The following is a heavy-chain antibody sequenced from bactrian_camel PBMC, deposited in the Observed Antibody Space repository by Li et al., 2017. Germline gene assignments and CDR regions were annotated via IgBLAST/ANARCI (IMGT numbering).Heavy chain of an antibody. CDR2: IVGERTT. CDR3: AADNELSTYGRCWLPEGIKGRNFGY. D-gene: IGHD6*01. Sequence: HVQLVESGGGSVQAGGSLKLSCKYSGDTSKSYCMAWFRQAPGKEREGVAIIVGERTTTTGYADSVKGRFTISKDYAKRTPYLQTNSLKAEDTGMYYCAADNELSTYGRCWLPEGIKGRNFGYWGQGTQVTVS. CDR1: GDTSKSYC. J-gene: IGHJ6*01. V-gene: IGHV3S55*01.